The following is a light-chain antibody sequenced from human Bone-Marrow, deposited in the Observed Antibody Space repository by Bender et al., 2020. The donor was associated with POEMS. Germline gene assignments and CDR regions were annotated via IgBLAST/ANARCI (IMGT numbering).Light chain of an antibody. CDR3: CSFAGVGV. CDR1: SSDVDDYTL. V-gene: IGLV2-23*01. CDR2: EGS. J-gene: IGLJ1*01. Sequence: QSALTQPASVSGSPGQSITISCTGASSDVDDYTLVSWYQQHPGKAPKLMIYEGSDRPSGVSARFSGSKSGNTASLTISGLQPEDEADYYCCSFAGVGVFGSGTTVTVL.